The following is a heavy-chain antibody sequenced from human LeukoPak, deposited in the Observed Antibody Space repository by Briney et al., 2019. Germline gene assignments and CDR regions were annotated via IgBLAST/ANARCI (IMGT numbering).Heavy chain of an antibody. D-gene: IGHD3-22*01. CDR3: ARMDSSGYYSAPYFDY. CDR2: ISYDGSNK. J-gene: IGHJ4*02. V-gene: IGHV3-30-3*01. CDR1: GFSFSSHA. Sequence: GGSLRLSCAASGFSFSSHAMHWVRQAPGKGLEWVTVISYDGSNKYYADSVKGRFTISRDNSKNTLYLQMNSLRAEDTAVYYCARMDSSGYYSAPYFDYWGQGTLVTVSS.